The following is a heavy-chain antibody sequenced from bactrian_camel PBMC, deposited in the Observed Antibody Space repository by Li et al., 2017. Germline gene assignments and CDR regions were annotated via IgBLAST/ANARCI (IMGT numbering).Heavy chain of an antibody. Sequence: VQLVESGGGSVQAGGTLTLSRATPGLTPSGYCMGWFRQAPGKEREGVAAIFDRTYYTDSVKGRFTISEDDAKKTLFLRMCNLRPEDTAEYYCAADSPGYCAGGYFLSRNRTRFWGRGTQVTVS. CDR1: GLTPSGYC. D-gene: IGHD2*01. CDR3: AADSPGYCAGGYFLSRNRTRF. J-gene: IGHJ4*01. V-gene: IGHV3S1*01. CDR2: IFDRT.